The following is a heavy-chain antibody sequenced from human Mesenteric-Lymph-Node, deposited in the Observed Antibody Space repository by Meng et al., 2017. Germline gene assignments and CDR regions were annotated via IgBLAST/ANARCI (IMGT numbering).Heavy chain of an antibody. V-gene: IGHV4-38-2*02. Sequence: GSLRLSCAVSGYSISSGYYWGWIRQPPGKGLEWIGSIYHSGSTYYNPSLKSRVTISVDTSKNRFSLKLSSVTAADTAVYYCARDPATGALYYYYGMDVWGQGTTVTVSS. CDR2: IYHSGST. CDR3: ARDPATGALYYYYGMDV. CDR1: GYSISSGYY. J-gene: IGHJ6*02. D-gene: IGHD1-1*01.